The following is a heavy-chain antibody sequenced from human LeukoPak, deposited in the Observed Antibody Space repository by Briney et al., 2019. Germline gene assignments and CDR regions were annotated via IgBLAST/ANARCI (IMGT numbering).Heavy chain of an antibody. CDR2: IYTGGGT. V-gene: IGHV3-53*04. J-gene: IGHJ4*02. Sequence: GGSLRLSCAASGFTVSSNYMTWVRQAPGKGLEWVSVIYTGGGTYYADSVKGRFTISRHNSKNTLYLEMNSLRPEDTAVYCCARGPYYYDSTGHHEGFDYWGQGTLVTVSS. CDR3: ARGPYYYDSTGHHEGFDY. D-gene: IGHD3-22*01. CDR1: GFTVSSNY.